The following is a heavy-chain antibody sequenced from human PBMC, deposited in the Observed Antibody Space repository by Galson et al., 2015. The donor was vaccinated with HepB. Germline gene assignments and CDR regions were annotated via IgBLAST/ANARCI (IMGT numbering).Heavy chain of an antibody. Sequence: SLRLSCAASGFTFSDYYMSWIRQAPGKGLEWVSYISSRSRYTDFADSVKGRFTISRDNAKNSLYLQMNSLRAEDTAVYYCAGGYRYLQYWGQGTLVTVSS. V-gene: IGHV3-11*03. CDR1: GFTFSDYY. D-gene: IGHD6-13*01. J-gene: IGHJ1*01. CDR3: AGGYRYLQY. CDR2: ISSRSRYT.